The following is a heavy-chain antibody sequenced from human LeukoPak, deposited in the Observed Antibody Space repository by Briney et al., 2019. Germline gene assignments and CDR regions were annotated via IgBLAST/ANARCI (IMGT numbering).Heavy chain of an antibody. Sequence: SESLSLTCTVSGGSISSYYWSWIRQPAGKGLEWTGRIYTSGSTNYNPSLKSRVTMSVDTSKNQFSLKLSSVTAADTAVYYCATSSSSELFDYWGQGTLVTVSS. V-gene: IGHV4-4*07. CDR2: IYTSGST. CDR1: GGSISSYY. D-gene: IGHD6-13*01. J-gene: IGHJ4*02. CDR3: ATSSSSELFDY.